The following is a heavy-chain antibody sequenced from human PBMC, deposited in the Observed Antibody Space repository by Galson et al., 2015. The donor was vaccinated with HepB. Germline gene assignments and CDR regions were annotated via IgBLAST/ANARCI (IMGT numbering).Heavy chain of an antibody. CDR1: GGTFSRYA. CDR2: IIPILGIA. V-gene: IGHV1-69*04. D-gene: IGHD2-2*02. J-gene: IGHJ6*03. CDR3: ARAVVPAAIDYYYYMDV. Sequence: SVKVSCKASGGTFSRYAISWVRQAPGQGLEWMGRIIPILGIANYAQKFQGRVTITADKSASTAYMELSSLRSEDTAVYYCARAVVPAAIDYYYYMDVWGKGTTVTVSS.